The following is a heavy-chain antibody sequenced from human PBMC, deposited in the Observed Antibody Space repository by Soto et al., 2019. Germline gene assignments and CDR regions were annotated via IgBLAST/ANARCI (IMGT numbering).Heavy chain of an antibody. V-gene: IGHV1-69*01. CDR3: ARGKWELLIYYYYGMDV. J-gene: IGHJ6*02. Sequence: VKVSCKASGGTFSSYAISWVRQAPGQGLEWMGGIIPIFGTANYAQKFQGRVTITAGESTSTAYMELSSLRSEDTAVYYCARGKWELLIYYYYGMDVWGQRTTVTVSS. D-gene: IGHD1-26*01. CDR2: IIPIFGTA. CDR1: GGTFSSYA.